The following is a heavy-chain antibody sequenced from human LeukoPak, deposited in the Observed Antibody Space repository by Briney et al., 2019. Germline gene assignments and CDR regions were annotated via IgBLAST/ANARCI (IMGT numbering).Heavy chain of an antibody. V-gene: IGHV1-2*02. CDR3: ARRIAAAGSQGNWFDP. J-gene: IGHJ5*02. CDR1: GYTFTGYY. CDR2: INPNSGGT. D-gene: IGHD6-13*01. Sequence: ASVTVSCKASGYTFTGYYMHWVRQAPGQGLEWMGWINPNSGGTNYAQKLQGRVTMTTDTSTSTAYMELRSLRSDDTAVYYCARRIAAAGSQGNWFDPWGQGTLVTVSS.